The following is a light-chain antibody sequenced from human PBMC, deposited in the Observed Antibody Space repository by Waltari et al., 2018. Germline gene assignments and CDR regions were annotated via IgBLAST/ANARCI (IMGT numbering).Light chain of an antibody. CDR3: LQVSNFPIT. CDR1: QDISRY. J-gene: IGKJ5*01. V-gene: IGKV1D-12*01. CDR2: DTS. Sequence: DIQMTQSPSSVSASLGDRFTITCRASQDISRYLAWYQQTPGRSPKLLIFDTSSLQSGVPSRFSGSGSGTDFTLTISSLQPEDFATYYCLQVSNFPITFGQGTRLEIK.